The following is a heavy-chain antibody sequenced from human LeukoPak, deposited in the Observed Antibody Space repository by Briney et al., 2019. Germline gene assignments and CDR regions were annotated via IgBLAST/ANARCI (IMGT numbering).Heavy chain of an antibody. J-gene: IGHJ4*02. D-gene: IGHD3-22*01. V-gene: IGHV4-59*01. Sequence: SETLSLTCTVSGGSISSYYWTWVRQPPGKGLEWIGYISYSGGTNYNPSLKSRVTISVDTSKNQFSLKLRSVTAADTAVYYCARAPPTRFYDSTGFLDYWGQGTLVTVSS. CDR2: ISYSGGT. CDR1: GGSISSYY. CDR3: ARAPPTRFYDSTGFLDY.